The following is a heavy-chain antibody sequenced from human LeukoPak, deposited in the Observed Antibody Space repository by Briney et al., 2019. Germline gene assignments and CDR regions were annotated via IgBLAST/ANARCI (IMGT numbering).Heavy chain of an antibody. CDR2: INPNSGGT. J-gene: IGHJ4*02. D-gene: IGHD3-22*01. V-gene: IGHV1-2*02. CDR1: GYIFTGYY. Sequence: ASVKVSCKASGYIFTGYYLHWVRQAPGQGLEWMGWINPNSGGTDYAQKLQGRVTMTRDTSISTAYMELSSLRSDDTAVYYCTRLDITIIPYWGQGTLVTVSS. CDR3: TRLDITIIPY.